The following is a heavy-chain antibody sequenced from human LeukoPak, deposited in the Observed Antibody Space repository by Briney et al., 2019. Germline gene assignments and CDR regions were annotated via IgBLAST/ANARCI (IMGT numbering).Heavy chain of an antibody. CDR1: GFIFSNYA. J-gene: IGHJ4*02. D-gene: IGHD3-10*01. V-gene: IGHV3-23*01. CDR3: AKGAYGSGSSSFDY. Sequence: GGSLRLSCAASGFIFSNYAMSWIRQAPGKGLEWVSLIRDSGGSTYYADSVKGRFTISRDNSKNTLYLQMNSRRAEATALYFCAKGAYGSGSSSFDYWGQGLLVTVSS. CDR2: IRDSGGST.